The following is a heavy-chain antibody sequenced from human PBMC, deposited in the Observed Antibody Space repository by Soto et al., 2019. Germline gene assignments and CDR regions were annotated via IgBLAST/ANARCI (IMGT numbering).Heavy chain of an antibody. Sequence: GGSLRLSCAASGFIFKMYWMHWVRQTPGKGLVWISRIYNDGSYTDYADSVKGRFTISRDNVNDTLYLQMNNLRAEDSGLYYCTRGPRPISTGTGDYWGQGTQVTVSS. CDR2: IYNDGSYT. V-gene: IGHV3-74*01. CDR1: GFIFKMYW. CDR3: TRGPRPISTGTGDY. J-gene: IGHJ4*02. D-gene: IGHD3-10*01.